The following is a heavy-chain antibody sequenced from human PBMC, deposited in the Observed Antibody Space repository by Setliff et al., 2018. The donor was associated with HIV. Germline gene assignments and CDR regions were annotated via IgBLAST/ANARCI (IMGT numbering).Heavy chain of an antibody. CDR1: GGSISSGGYY. V-gene: IGHV4-31*02. CDR2: IYYSGSA. CDR3: ARVSQKLDLRGGTFDI. D-gene: IGHD1-7*01. J-gene: IGHJ3*02. Sequence: SETLSLTCTVSGGSISSGGYYWSWIRQHPGKGLEWIGYIYYSGSAYYNPSLKSRITVSVDTSKNQFSLKLSSVTAADTAVYYCARVSQKLDLRGGTFDIWGQGTMVTVSS.